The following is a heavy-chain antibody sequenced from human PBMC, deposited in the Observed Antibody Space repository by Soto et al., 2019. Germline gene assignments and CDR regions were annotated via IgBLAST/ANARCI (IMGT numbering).Heavy chain of an antibody. Sequence: SVMVFYPTSVYACTGPSIVTVRQAPGQGLEWMGWINVYNGNTKYAQQLQGRVTLTTDTSTSTAYMDLSSLRSGDTAVYYCARISSASSSWLPESRGQGTLVTRYS. J-gene: IGHJ4*02. CDR3: ARISSASSSWLPES. V-gene: IGHV1-18*04. CDR1: VYACTGPS. CDR2: INVYNGNT. D-gene: IGHD6-13*01.